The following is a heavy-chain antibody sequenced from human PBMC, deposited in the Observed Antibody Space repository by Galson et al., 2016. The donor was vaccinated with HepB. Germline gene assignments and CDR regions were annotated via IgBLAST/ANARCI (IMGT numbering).Heavy chain of an antibody. J-gene: IGHJ5*02. CDR2: ISADSGDP. Sequence: SVKVSCKASGYSFTAYAIQWVRQAPGQRLEWMGWISADSGDPKYSENFQDRVTFTMDSSASTAYMELRSLRSEDTAVYFCARDGGYDILSGFDPWGQGALVTVSS. CDR1: GYSFTAYA. V-gene: IGHV1-3*01. D-gene: IGHD3-9*01. CDR3: ARDGGYDILSGFDP.